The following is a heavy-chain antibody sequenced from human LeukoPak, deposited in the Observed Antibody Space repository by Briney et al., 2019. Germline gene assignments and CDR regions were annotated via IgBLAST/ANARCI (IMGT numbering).Heavy chain of an antibody. CDR3: ARGDAFSGDH. J-gene: IGHJ4*02. Sequence: PGGSLRLSCAVSGFSFTNFWMSWVRQAPGRGLEWVANIHPEGNEKYHVESVKGRFTISRDNTKNLLFLQMNGLRVEETAVYYCARGDAFSGDHWGQGTLVTVSS. V-gene: IGHV3-7*04. CDR1: GFSFTNFW. CDR2: IHPEGNEK.